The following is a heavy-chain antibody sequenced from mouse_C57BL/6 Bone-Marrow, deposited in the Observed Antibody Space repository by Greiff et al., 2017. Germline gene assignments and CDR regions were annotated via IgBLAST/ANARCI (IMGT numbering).Heavy chain of an antibody. CDR1: GYSFTGYY. V-gene: IGHV1-42*01. Sequence: EVQLQQSGPELVKPGASVKISCKASGYSFTGYYMNWVKQSPEKSLEWIGEINPSTGGTTYNQKFKAKATLTVDKSSSTAYMQLKSLTSEDSAVYYCARSRYYGSSYNDYYAMSYWGQGTSVTVSS. D-gene: IGHD1-1*01. CDR2: INPSTGGT. CDR3: ARSRYYGSSYNDYYAMSY. J-gene: IGHJ4*01.